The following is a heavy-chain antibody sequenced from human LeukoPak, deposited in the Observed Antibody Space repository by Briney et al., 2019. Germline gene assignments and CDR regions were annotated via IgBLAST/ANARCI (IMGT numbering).Heavy chain of an antibody. Sequence: GGSLRLSCVASGFSFIDHAMTWVRQAPGKGLEWVSSISAADIGDTYYADSVKGRFTISRDNSRNTLYLQMNSLRAEDTAVYYCAKEGSLVGAIAFDIWGQGTMVTVSS. V-gene: IGHV3-23*01. D-gene: IGHD1-26*01. J-gene: IGHJ3*02. CDR3: AKEGSLVGAIAFDI. CDR2: ISAADIGDT. CDR1: GFSFIDHA.